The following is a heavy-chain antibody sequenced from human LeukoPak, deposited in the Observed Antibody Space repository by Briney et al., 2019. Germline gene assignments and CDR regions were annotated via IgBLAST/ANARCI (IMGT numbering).Heavy chain of an antibody. CDR1: GGTFSSYA. CDR2: IIPILGIA. CDR3: ATDHYYDSSGYYYVSSY. D-gene: IGHD3-22*01. V-gene: IGHV1-69*04. Sequence: GASVKVSCKASGGTFSSYAISWVRQAPGQGLEWMGRIIPILGIANYAQKFQGRVTITADKSTSTAYMELSSLRSEDTAVYCCATDHYYDSSGYYYVSSYWGQGTLVTVSS. J-gene: IGHJ4*02.